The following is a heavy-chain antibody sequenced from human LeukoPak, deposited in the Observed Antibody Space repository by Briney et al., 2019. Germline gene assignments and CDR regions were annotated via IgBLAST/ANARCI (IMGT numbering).Heavy chain of an antibody. CDR3: ARGDGSSWYPDPHPPDY. J-gene: IGHJ4*02. CDR1: GGSISSGDYY. Sequence: SETLSLTCTVSGGSISSGDYYWSWIRQPPGKGLEWIGYIYYSGSTYYNPSLKSRVTISVDTSKNQFSLKLSSVTTADTAVYYCARGDGSSWYPDPHPPDYWGQGTLVTVSS. V-gene: IGHV4-30-4*01. CDR2: IYYSGST. D-gene: IGHD6-13*01.